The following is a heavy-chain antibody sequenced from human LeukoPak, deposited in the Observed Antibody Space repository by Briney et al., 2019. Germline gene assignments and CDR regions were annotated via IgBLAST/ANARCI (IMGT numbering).Heavy chain of an antibody. J-gene: IGHJ4*02. CDR1: GFTFSTYS. Sequence: GGSLRLSCAASGFTFSTYSMNWVRQAPGKGLEWVSAISGSGGSTYYADSVKGRFTISRDNSKNTLYLQMNSLRAEDTAVYYCAKVGRLRVFDYWGQGTLVTVSS. D-gene: IGHD5-12*01. V-gene: IGHV3-23*01. CDR3: AKVGRLRVFDY. CDR2: ISGSGGST.